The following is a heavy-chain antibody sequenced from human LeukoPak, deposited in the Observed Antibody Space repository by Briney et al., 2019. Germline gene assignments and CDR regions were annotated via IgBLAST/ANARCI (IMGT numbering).Heavy chain of an antibody. Sequence: SETLSLTCTVSGYSISSGYYWGWIRQPPGEGLEWIGSISHSGNTYYQPSLKSRVTISVDTFKNQFSLKLSSVTAADTALYYCARAPGSGWSNWGQGTLVTVSS. J-gene: IGHJ4*02. CDR1: GYSISSGYY. V-gene: IGHV4-38-2*02. CDR3: ARAPGSGWSN. CDR2: ISHSGNT. D-gene: IGHD6-19*01.